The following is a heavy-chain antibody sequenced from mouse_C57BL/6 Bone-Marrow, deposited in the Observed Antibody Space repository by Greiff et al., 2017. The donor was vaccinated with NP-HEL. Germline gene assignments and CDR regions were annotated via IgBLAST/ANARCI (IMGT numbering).Heavy chain of an antibody. CDR3: AREDYGNGFAY. D-gene: IGHD2-1*01. J-gene: IGHJ3*01. Sequence: QVQLQQPGAELVMPGASVKLSCKASGYTFTSYWMHWVKQRPGQGLEWIGEIDPSDSYTNYNQKFKGKSTLTVDKSSSTAYMQLSSLTSEDSAVYYCAREDYGNGFAYWGQGTLVTVSA. CDR1: GYTFTSYW. CDR2: IDPSDSYT. V-gene: IGHV1-69*01.